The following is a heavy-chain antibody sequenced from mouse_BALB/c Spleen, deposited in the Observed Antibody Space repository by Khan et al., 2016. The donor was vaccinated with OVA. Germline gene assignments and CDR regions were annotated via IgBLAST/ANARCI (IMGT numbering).Heavy chain of an antibody. CDR1: GYSITSDYA. J-gene: IGHJ2*01. V-gene: IGHV3-2*02. CDR3: ARVYGGDFDY. Sequence: EVQLQESGPGLVKPSQSLSLTCTVTGYSITSDYAWNWIRQFPGNKLDWMGYISYSGNTKYNPSLKSRISVTRDTSKNQFFLQLNSVTTEDTATDYCARVYGGDFDYWGQGTTLTVSS. CDR2: ISYSGNT. D-gene: IGHD2-10*02.